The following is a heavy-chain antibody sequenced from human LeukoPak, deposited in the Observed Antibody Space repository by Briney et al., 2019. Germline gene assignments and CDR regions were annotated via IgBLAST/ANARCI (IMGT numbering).Heavy chain of an antibody. CDR3: ARRYYYYSSGNKYYFDY. D-gene: IGHD3-22*01. CDR2: ISAYNGNT. V-gene: IGHV1-18*01. J-gene: IGHJ4*02. Sequence: GASVKVSCKASGYTFTSYGISWVRQAPGQGLEWMGWISAYNGNTNYAQKLQGRVTMTTDTSTSTAYMALRSLRSDDTAVYYCARRYYYYSSGNKYYFDYWGQGTLVTVSS. CDR1: GYTFTSYG.